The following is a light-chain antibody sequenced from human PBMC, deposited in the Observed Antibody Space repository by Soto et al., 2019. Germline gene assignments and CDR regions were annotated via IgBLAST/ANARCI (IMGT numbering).Light chain of an antibody. J-gene: IGLJ1*01. CDR1: SGQSIYA. CDR3: QTWGTGIHYV. CDR2: LNSDGSH. V-gene: IGLV4-69*01. Sequence: QLVLTQSPSASASLGASVKLTCTLSSGQSIYAIAWHQQQPEKGPRYLMKLNSDGSHSKGDGIPDRFSGSSSGAERYLTISSLQSEDEADYYCQTWGTGIHYVFGTGTKVTVL.